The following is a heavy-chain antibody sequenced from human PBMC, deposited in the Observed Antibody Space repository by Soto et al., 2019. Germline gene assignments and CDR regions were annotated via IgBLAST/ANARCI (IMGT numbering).Heavy chain of an antibody. V-gene: IGHV4-59*08. J-gene: IGHJ4*02. CDR1: GGSISSYY. D-gene: IGHD1-26*01. CDR3: ARHGLKWELRGYFDY. Sequence: SETLSLTCTVSGGSISSYYWSWIRQPPGKGLEWIGYIYYSGSTNYNPSPKSRVTISVDTSKNQFSLKLSSVTAADTAVYYCARHGLKWELRGYFDYWGQGTLVTVS. CDR2: IYYSGST.